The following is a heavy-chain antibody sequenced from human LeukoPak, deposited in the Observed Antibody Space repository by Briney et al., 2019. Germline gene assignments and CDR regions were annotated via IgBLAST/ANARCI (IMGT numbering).Heavy chain of an antibody. CDR3: ARVLTRGYYGSGSYPDY. D-gene: IGHD3-10*01. CDR2: IYYSGST. CDR1: GGSISSGGYY. J-gene: IGHJ4*02. Sequence: SQTLSLTCTVSGGSISSGGYYWSWIRQHPGKGLEWIGYIYYSGSTYYNPSLKSRVTISVDTSKNQFSLKLNSVTAADTAVYYCARVLTRGYYGSGSYPDYWGQGTLVTVSS. V-gene: IGHV4-31*03.